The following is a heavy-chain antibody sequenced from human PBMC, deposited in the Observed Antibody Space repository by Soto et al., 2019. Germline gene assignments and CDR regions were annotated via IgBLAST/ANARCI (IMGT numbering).Heavy chain of an antibody. CDR2: IIPIFGTT. Sequence: QVQLVQSGAEVRKPGSSVKVSCNASGGTFSRHAISCVRQAPGQGLEWMGGIIPIFGTTNHAQKFLGRVTIIADQSTSTVYMELSSLRSEDTAMYYCARGWGYDSNDYYYAYWGQGTPVIVSS. D-gene: IGHD3-22*01. V-gene: IGHV1-69*01. CDR1: GGTFSRHA. CDR3: ARGWGYDSNDYYYAY. J-gene: IGHJ4*02.